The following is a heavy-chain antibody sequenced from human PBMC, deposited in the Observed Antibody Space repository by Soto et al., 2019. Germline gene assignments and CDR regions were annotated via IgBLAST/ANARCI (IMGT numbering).Heavy chain of an antibody. CDR1: GYSFTSYW. D-gene: IGHD2-2*01. V-gene: IGHV5-51*01. CDR2: IYPGDSDT. CDR3: ARLMSPYCISTSCYPRPLDY. Sequence: GESLKISCKGSGYSFTSYWIGWVRQMPGKGLEWMGIIYPGDSDTRYSPSFQGRVTISADKSISTAYLQWSSLKASDTAMYYCARLMSPYCISTSCYPRPLDYWGQGTLVTVSS. J-gene: IGHJ4*02.